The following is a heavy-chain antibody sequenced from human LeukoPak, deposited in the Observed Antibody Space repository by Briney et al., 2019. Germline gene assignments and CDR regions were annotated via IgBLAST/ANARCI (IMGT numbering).Heavy chain of an antibody. Sequence: GEALKISCKGSGYSFTSYWIGWVRQMPAKDREWMGIIYPGDSDTRYSPSLQGQVTISGDKSINNAYLQWSSLKASETDMYYCARLKGNSGYYSITQYYFDYWGQGTLVTVSS. J-gene: IGHJ4*02. CDR3: ARLKGNSGYYSITQYYFDY. V-gene: IGHV5-51*01. D-gene: IGHD3-22*01. CDR1: GYSFTSYW. CDR2: IYPGDSDT.